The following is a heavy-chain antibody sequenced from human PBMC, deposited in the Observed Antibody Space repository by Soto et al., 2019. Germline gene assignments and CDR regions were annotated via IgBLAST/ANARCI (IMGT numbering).Heavy chain of an antibody. CDR1: GYTFTSYD. V-gene: IGHV1-8*01. Sequence: ASVKVSCKASGYTFTSYDINWVRQATGQGLEWMGWMNPNSGNTGYAQKFQGRVTMTRNTSISTAYMELSSLRSEDTAVYYCARRRTIDYGDYYYYYMDVWGKGTTVTVSS. CDR3: ARRRTIDYGDYYYYYMDV. D-gene: IGHD4-17*01. J-gene: IGHJ6*03. CDR2: MNPNSGNT.